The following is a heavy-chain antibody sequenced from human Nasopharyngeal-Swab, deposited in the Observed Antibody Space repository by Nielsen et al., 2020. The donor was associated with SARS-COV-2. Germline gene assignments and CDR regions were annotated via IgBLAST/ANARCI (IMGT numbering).Heavy chain of an antibody. D-gene: IGHD5-18*01. V-gene: IGHV3-33*01. CDR3: ARVPGDTAMASDY. J-gene: IGHJ4*02. CDR2: IWYDGSNK. Sequence: VRQATGKGLEWVAVIWYDGSNKYYADSVKGRFTISRDNSKNTLYLQMNSLRAEDTAVYYCARVPGDTAMASDYWGQGTLVTVSS.